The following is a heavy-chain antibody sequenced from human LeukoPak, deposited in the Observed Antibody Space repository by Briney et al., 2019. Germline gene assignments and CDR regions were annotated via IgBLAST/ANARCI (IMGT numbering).Heavy chain of an antibody. Sequence: GGSLRLSCAAPGFTFTSYSMNWVRQAPGKGLEWVSTISGGGGSTYYADSVKGRFTISRDNSKNTLYLQVNSLRAEDTAVYYCAKGGKWDVTPFDYWGQGTLVTVSS. CDR2: ISGGGGST. V-gene: IGHV3-23*01. CDR3: AKGGKWDVTPFDY. CDR1: GFTFTSYS. D-gene: IGHD1-26*01. J-gene: IGHJ4*02.